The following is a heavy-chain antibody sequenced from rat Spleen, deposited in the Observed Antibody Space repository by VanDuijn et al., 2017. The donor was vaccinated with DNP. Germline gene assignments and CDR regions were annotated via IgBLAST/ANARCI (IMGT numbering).Heavy chain of an antibody. CDR1: GFSLTTYS. CDR3: TRDWADWDLWFAY. D-gene: IGHD5-1*01. V-gene: IGHV2-63*01. J-gene: IGHJ3*01. CDR2: MWYDGDT. Sequence: QVQLKESGPGLVQPSETLSLTCTVSGFSLTTYSVCWVRQPSGKGPEWMGRMWYDGDTAYNSALKSRLSISRDTSKNQVLLSMNSLQTDDTGTYYCTRDWADWDLWFAYWGQGTLVTVSS.